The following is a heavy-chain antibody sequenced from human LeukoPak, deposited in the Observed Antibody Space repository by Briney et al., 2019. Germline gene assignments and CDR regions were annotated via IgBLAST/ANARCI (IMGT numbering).Heavy chain of an antibody. CDR2: INPSGGST. V-gene: IGHV1-46*01. J-gene: IGHJ5*02. CDR1: GYTFTSYG. Sequence: ASVKVSCKASGYTFTSYGISWVRQAPGQGLEWMGIINPSGGSTSYAQKFQGRVTMTRDTSTSTVYMELSSLRSEDTAVYYCARGSSSWPGQSWFDPWGQGTLVTVSS. CDR3: ARGSSSWPGQSWFDP. D-gene: IGHD6-13*01.